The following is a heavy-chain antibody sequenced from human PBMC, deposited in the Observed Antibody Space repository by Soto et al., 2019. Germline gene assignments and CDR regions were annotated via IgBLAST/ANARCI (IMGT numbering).Heavy chain of an antibody. CDR2: IIPFAGTT. Sequence: QVQLVQSGAEVRKPGSSVKVSCKASGGTLSNFAFTWVRQAPGQGLEWMGEIIPFAGTTDHAQPFQGRVTLTADELTSTVYMELSSLRADVSAVYSYDKQGGRASAGVYYYYGLDVWGQGTTVTVSS. D-gene: IGHD6-13*01. J-gene: IGHJ6*02. V-gene: IGHV1-69*01. CDR3: DKQGGRASAGVYYYYGLDV. CDR1: GGTLSNFA.